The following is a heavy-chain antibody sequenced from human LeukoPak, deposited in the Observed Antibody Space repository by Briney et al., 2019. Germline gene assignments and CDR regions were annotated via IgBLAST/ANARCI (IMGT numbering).Heavy chain of an antibody. J-gene: IGHJ4*02. CDR1: GFTVSSNY. Sequence: KAGGSLRLSCAASGFTVSSNYTSWVRQAPGKGLEWVSVIYSGGSTYYADSVKGRFTISRDNSKNTLYLQMNSLRAEDTAVYYCAKRAAPLYYFDYWGQGTLVTVSS. CDR2: IYSGGST. D-gene: IGHD6-25*01. CDR3: AKRAAPLYYFDY. V-gene: IGHV3-53*01.